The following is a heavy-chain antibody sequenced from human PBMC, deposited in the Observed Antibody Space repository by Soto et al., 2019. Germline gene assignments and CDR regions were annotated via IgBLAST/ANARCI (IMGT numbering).Heavy chain of an antibody. Sequence: ASVTVSCKASVYTFTSYAIHWARQAPGQRLEWMGWINAGNGNTKYSQKFQGRVTITRDTFASTAYMELSSLRSEDTAVYYCARAYSSGWYLVGWGQGTLVTVSS. CDR2: INAGNGNT. J-gene: IGHJ4*02. CDR1: VYTFTSYA. D-gene: IGHD6-19*01. V-gene: IGHV1-3*01. CDR3: ARAYSSGWYLVG.